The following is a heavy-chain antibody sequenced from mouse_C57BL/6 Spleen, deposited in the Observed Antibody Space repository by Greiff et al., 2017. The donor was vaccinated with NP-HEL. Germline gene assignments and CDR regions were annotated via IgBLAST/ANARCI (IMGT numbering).Heavy chain of an antibody. D-gene: IGHD1-1*01. CDR2: IYPGSGST. Sequence: QVQLKQPGAELVKPGASVKMSCKASGYTFTSYWITWVKQRPGQGLEWIGDIYPGSGSTNYNEKFKSKATLTVDTSSSTAYMQLSSLTSEDSAVYYCARRRGYYGSSYYAMDYWGQGTSVTVSS. CDR1: GYTFTSYW. J-gene: IGHJ4*01. V-gene: IGHV1-55*01. CDR3: ARRRGYYGSSYYAMDY.